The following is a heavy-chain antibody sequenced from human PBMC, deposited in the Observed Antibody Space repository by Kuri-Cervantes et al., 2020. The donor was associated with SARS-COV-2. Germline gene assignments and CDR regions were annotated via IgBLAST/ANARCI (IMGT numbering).Heavy chain of an antibody. D-gene: IGHD5-24*01. CDR3: AGSRWLQLDYYYYYGMDV. Sequence: SVKVSCKASGGTFSSYAISWVRQVPGQGLEWMGGIIPIFGTANYAQKFQGRVTITADKSTSTAYMEMSSLRSEDTAVYYCAGSRWLQLDYYYYYGMDVWGQGTTVTVSS. V-gene: IGHV1-69*06. CDR1: GGTFSSYA. J-gene: IGHJ6*02. CDR2: IIPIFGTA.